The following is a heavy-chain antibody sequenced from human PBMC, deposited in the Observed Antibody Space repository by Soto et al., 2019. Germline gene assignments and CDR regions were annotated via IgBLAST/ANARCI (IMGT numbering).Heavy chain of an antibody. D-gene: IGHD2-8*01. Sequence: SETLSLTCTVSGGSVSSGGYYWSWIRQHPGTGLEWIGYIYYSGTTYFNPSLKSRASISLDTSKNEFSLKLTSVTAADTAVYYCARRALPQCINGVCYKDGFWDYWGQGALVTVS. CDR2: IYYSGTT. CDR3: ARRALPQCINGVCYKDGFWDY. CDR1: GGSVSSGGYY. J-gene: IGHJ4*02. V-gene: IGHV4-31*03.